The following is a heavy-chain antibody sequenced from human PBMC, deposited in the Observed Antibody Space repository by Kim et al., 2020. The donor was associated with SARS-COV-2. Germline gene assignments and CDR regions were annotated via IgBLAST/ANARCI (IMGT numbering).Heavy chain of an antibody. CDR2: ISFDGSSE. J-gene: IGHJ6*02. V-gene: IGHV3-30*03. CDR1: GVTFSSSG. CDR3: APGGFGTFLIFGHYGLGV. D-gene: IGHD3-3*01. Sequence: GGSLRLSCAAFGVTFSSSGMHWVRQAPGKGLEWVAVISFDGSSEYYADSVKGRFTISRDNSKKTLYLQMNSLRAEDTAVYYCAPGGFGTFLIFGHYGLGVWGPGTTVTVSS.